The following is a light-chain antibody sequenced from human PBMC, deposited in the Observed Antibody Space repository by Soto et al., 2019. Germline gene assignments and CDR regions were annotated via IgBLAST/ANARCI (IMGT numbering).Light chain of an antibody. CDR3: QQYDRSPIT. CDR2: SAS. J-gene: IGKJ5*01. CDR1: QSVNSNH. Sequence: ETVLTQSPGTLSLSPGERATLCCRASQSVNSNHIAWYQQKRGQAPRLLIYSASSRATGIPDRFSGSGSGTDFTLTITRLEPEDFAVYSCQQYDRSPITFGQGTRLEI. V-gene: IGKV3-20*01.